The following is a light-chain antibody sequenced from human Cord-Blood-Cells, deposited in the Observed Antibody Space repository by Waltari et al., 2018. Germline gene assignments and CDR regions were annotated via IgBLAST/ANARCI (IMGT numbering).Light chain of an antibody. CDR1: SRDVGGYNY. CDR2: DVS. Sequence: QSALTQPASVSGSPGQSITTACTGTSRDVGGYNYVSWYQQHPGKAPKLMIYDVSKRPSGVSNRFSGSKSGNTASLTISGLQAEDEADYYCSSYTSSSTVVFGGGTKLTVL. CDR3: SSYTSSSTVV. J-gene: IGLJ2*01. V-gene: IGLV2-14*01.